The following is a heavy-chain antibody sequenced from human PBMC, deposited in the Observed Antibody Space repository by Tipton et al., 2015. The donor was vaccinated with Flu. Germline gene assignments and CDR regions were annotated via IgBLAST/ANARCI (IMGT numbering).Heavy chain of an antibody. Sequence: SLRLSCAASGFTFDDYGMHWVRQAPGKGLEWVSGVSENGGTVVYADSVKGRFTISRDNAKNSLYLQMNSLRPEDTALYFCAKDIRCSSTNCSPGYYLYGLDVWGQGTTVTVSS. J-gene: IGHJ6*02. CDR2: VSENGGTV. CDR1: GFTFDDYG. V-gene: IGHV3-9*01. D-gene: IGHD2-2*01. CDR3: AKDIRCSSTNCSPGYYLYGLDV.